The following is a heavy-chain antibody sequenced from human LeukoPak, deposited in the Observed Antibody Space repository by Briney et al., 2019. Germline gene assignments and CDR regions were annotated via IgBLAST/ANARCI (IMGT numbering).Heavy chain of an antibody. V-gene: IGHV5-51*01. Sequence: GESLKISCKGSGYSFTSYWIGWVRQMPGKGLEWMGIIYPGDSDTRYSPSFQGQVTISADKSISTAYLQWSSLKASDTAVYYCARRRYYYDSSGYYPWYYFDYWGQGTLVTVSS. J-gene: IGHJ4*02. CDR1: GYSFTSYW. D-gene: IGHD3-22*01. CDR2: IYPGDSDT. CDR3: ARRRYYYDSSGYYPWYYFDY.